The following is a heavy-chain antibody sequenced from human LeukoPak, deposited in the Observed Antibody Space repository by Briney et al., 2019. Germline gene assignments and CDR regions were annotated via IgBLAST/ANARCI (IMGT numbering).Heavy chain of an antibody. D-gene: IGHD4-17*01. Sequence: GGSLRLSCAASGFTFDDYAMHWVRHAPGKGLEWVSLISGDGGSTYYADSVKGRFTISRDNSKNSLYLQMNSLRTEDTALYYCAKDPTSGYGDTAFDIWGQGTMVTVSS. CDR3: AKDPTSGYGDTAFDI. CDR1: GFTFDDYA. CDR2: ISGDGGST. J-gene: IGHJ3*02. V-gene: IGHV3-43*02.